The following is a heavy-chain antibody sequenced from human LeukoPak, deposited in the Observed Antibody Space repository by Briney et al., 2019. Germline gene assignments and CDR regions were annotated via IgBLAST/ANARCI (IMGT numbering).Heavy chain of an antibody. CDR1: GFTFSSYA. CDR3: ARDQNWYFDL. CDR2: ISYDGSNK. J-gene: IGHJ2*01. V-gene: IGHV3-30*04. Sequence: GGSLRLSCAASGFTFSSYAMHWVRQAPGKGLEWVAVISYDGSNKYYADSVRGRFTISRDNSKNTLYLQMNSLRAEDTAVYYCARDQNWYFDLWGRGTLVTVSS.